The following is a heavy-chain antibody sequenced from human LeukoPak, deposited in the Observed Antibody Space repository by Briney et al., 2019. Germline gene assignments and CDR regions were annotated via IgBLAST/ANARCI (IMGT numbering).Heavy chain of an antibody. Sequence: GASVKVSCKASGYTFTGYYMHWVRQAPGQGLEWMGGIIPIIGTANYAQKFQGRVTITTDESTSTAYMELSSLRSEDTAVYYCASDSANYYDSSGYHHPWISWGQGTLVTVSS. D-gene: IGHD3-22*01. J-gene: IGHJ4*02. CDR3: ASDSANYYDSSGYHHPWIS. V-gene: IGHV1-69*05. CDR1: GYTFTGYY. CDR2: IIPIIGTA.